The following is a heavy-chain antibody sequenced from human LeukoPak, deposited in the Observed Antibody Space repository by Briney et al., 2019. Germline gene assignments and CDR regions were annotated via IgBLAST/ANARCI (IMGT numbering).Heavy chain of an antibody. CDR1: GFSFYSYT. CDR2: ISGSGGST. V-gene: IGHV3-23*01. CDR3: AKDEGQLAPARKAGAFDI. Sequence: PGGSLRLSCAASGFSFYSYTMSWVRQAPGKGLEWVSAISGSGGSTYYADSVKGRFTISRDNSKNTLYLQMNSLRAEDTAVYYCAKDEGQLAPARKAGAFDIWGQGTMVTVSS. J-gene: IGHJ3*02. D-gene: IGHD6-13*01.